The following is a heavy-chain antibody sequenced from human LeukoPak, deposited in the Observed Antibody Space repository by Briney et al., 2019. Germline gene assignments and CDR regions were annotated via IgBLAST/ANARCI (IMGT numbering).Heavy chain of an antibody. CDR2: IYYSGST. CDR3: ASPSIAVAGQDAFDI. Sequence: ASETLSLTCTVSGGSISSSSYYWGWIRQPPGKRLEWIGSIYYSGSTYYNPSLKSRVTISVDTSKNQFSLKLSSVTAADTAVYYCASPSIAVAGQDAFDIWGQGTMVTVSS. D-gene: IGHD6-19*01. J-gene: IGHJ3*02. V-gene: IGHV4-39*01. CDR1: GGSISSSSYY.